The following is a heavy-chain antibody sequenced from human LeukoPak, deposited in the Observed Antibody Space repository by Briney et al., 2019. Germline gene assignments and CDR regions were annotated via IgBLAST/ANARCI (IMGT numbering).Heavy chain of an antibody. D-gene: IGHD6-13*01. CDR3: ARDYSSSWDY. Sequence: GSPRPTLAATGFPFRIFSMHLGPPAPGKGVGWVAIIWYDGSGKYYADSVKGRFTISRDNSNNTLFLQMNSLRVEDTALYYCARDYSSSWDYWGQGTLVTVSS. CDR1: GFPFRIFS. J-gene: IGHJ4*02. V-gene: IGHV3-33*01. CDR2: IWYDGSGK.